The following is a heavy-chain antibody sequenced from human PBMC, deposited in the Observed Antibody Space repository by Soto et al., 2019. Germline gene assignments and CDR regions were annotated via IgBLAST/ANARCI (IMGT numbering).Heavy chain of an antibody. V-gene: IGHV1-69*12. CDR3: ARDKDRQQLGGNYYYGIDV. Sequence: QVQLVQSGAEVKKPGSSVTVSCKASGGTFGNSAISWVRQAPGQGLEWMGGIIPMFPTPDYAQKFQGRVTITADESTSTAYMELISLRSEDTAVYYCARDKDRQQLGGNYYYGIDVWGQGTTVTVSS. CDR2: IIPMFPTP. CDR1: GGTFGNSA. D-gene: IGHD3-3*02. J-gene: IGHJ6*02.